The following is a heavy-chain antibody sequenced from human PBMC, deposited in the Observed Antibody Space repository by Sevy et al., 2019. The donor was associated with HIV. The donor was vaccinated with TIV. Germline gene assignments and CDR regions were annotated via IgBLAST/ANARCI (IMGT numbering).Heavy chain of an antibody. CDR1: GFTFSSHA. V-gene: IGHV3-23*01. CDR2: ISGFGGST. D-gene: IGHD3-3*01. Sequence: GGSLRLSCAASGFTFSSHAMSWVRQAPGKGLEWVSVISGFGGSTHYADSVKGRFTISRDNSKNTLYLQMNSLRAEDTAVYYCAKDIGFGSPPGRRYYYYSMDVWGQGTTVTVSS. J-gene: IGHJ6*02. CDR3: AKDIGFGSPPGRRYYYYSMDV.